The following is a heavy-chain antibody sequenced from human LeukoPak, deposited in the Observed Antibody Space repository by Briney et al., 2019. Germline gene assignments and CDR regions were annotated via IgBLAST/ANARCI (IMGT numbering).Heavy chain of an antibody. Sequence: PGGSLRLSCAPSGFTFSSYSMNWVRQAPGKGLEWVSYISSSSSTIYYADSVKGRFTISRDNAKNSLYLQMNSLRAEDMAVYYCARDPQTRSTSPPAWGQGTLVTVSS. D-gene: IGHD2-2*01. CDR3: ARDPQTRSTSPPA. J-gene: IGHJ5*02. CDR1: GFTFSSYS. V-gene: IGHV3-48*01. CDR2: ISSSSSTI.